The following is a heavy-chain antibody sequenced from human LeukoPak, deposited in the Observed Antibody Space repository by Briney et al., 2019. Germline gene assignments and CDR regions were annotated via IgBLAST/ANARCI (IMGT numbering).Heavy chain of an antibody. CDR3: AGDDYGKGFDY. CDR2: IYYSGST. D-gene: IGHD4-17*01. J-gene: IGHJ4*02. Sequence: SQTLSLTCTVSGGSISSGGYYWSWLRQHPGKGLEWLGYIYYSGSTYYNPSLKRRVIISEDTSKHQFSLKLSSLTAADTAVYYCAGDDYGKGFDYWGQGTLVTVSS. V-gene: IGHV4-31*03. CDR1: GGSISSGGYY.